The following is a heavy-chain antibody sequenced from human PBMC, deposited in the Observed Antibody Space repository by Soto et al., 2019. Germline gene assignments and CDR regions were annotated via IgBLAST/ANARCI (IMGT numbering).Heavy chain of an antibody. CDR2: IYYSGST. CDR3: ASYYYDSSGYYQYYFDY. J-gene: IGHJ4*02. D-gene: IGHD3-22*01. V-gene: IGHV4-30-4*02. Sequence: SETLSLTCTVSGGSISSGDYYWSWIRQPPGKGLEWIGYIYYSGSTYYNPSLKSRVTISVDTSKNQFSLKLSSVTAADTAVYYCASYYYDSSGYYQYYFDYWGQGTLVTVSS. CDR1: GGSISSGDYY.